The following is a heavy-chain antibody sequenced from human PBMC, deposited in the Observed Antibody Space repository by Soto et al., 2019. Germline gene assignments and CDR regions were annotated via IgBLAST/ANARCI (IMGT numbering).Heavy chain of an antibody. V-gene: IGHV3-7*01. CDR1: GFTFSSYW. D-gene: IGHD2-2*01. CDR2: IKKDGREK. J-gene: IGHJ4*02. CDR3: AGEGRGYCSSNSCPGI. Sequence: EVQLVESGGGLVQPGGSLRRSCAASGFTFSSYWMTWVRQAPGKGLEWVANIKKDGREKYYVDSVKGRFTISRDNAKNSLCLQMSSLRDEDTAVYYCAGEGRGYCSSNSCPGIWGQGTLVTVSS.